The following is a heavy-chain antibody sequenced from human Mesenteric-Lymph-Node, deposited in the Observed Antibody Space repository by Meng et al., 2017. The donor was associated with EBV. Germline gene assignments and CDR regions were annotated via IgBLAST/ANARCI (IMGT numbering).Heavy chain of an antibody. Sequence: VQPVPTGAEVHKPWALVKVSWTVSDYPVSFSCINGVLQAPGPGLEWMGWINTYNDNTNYSLKLQGRVTRTTGTTTSTAYMELRSLRSDDTDVYYCARHEYGSRSYYAQGCLFDYWGQGTLVTVSS. D-gene: IGHD3-10*01. J-gene: IGHJ4*02. CDR1: DYPVSFSC. CDR2: INTYNDNT. CDR3: ARHEYGSRSYYAQGCLFDY. V-gene: IGHV1-18*01.